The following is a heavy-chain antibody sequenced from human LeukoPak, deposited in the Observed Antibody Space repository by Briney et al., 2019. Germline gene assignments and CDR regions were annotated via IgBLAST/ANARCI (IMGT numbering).Heavy chain of an antibody. CDR2: IRYDGSNK. V-gene: IGHV3-30*02. CDR3: ARDSAWGFDY. D-gene: IGHD7-27*01. CDR1: GFTFSSYG. Sequence: GGSLRLSCAASGFTFSSYGMHWVRQAPGKGLEWVAFIRYDGSNKYYADSVKGRFTISRDNSKNTVYLQVSGLRNADTAVYFCARDSAWGFDYWGQGTLVTVSS. J-gene: IGHJ4*02.